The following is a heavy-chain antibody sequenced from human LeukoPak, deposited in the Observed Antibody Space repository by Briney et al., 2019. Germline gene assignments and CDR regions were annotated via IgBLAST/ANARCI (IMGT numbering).Heavy chain of an antibody. CDR1: GFTFSSYA. J-gene: IGHJ4*02. CDR3: AKGYYDYVWGSYYFDY. V-gene: IGHV3-23*01. D-gene: IGHD3-16*01. CDR2: TSGSGTST. Sequence: PGGSLRLSCAASGFTFSSYAMSWVRQAPGKGLEWVSGTSGSGTSTYYTDSVKGRFTISRDNSRDTLYLQMNSLRAEDTAVYYCAKGYYDYVWGSYYFDYWGQGTLVTVSS.